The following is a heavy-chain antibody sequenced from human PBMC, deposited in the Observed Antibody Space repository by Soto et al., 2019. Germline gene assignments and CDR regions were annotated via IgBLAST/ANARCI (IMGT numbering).Heavy chain of an antibody. CDR1: GGTFSSYA. V-gene: IGHV1-69*01. CDR2: IIPIFGTA. D-gene: IGHD5-12*01. CDR3: AQGGMATPHNWFDP. J-gene: IGHJ5*02. Sequence: QVQLVQSGAEVKKPGSSVKVSCKASGGTFSSYAISWVRQAPGHGIEWMGGIIPIFGTANYAQKLQGRVTITADESTSTAYMELSSLRSEDTAVYYCAQGGMATPHNWFDPWGQGTLVTVSS.